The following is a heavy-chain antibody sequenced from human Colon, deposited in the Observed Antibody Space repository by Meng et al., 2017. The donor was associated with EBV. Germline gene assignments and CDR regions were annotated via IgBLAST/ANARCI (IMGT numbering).Heavy chain of an antibody. J-gene: IGHJ5*02. CDR1: GGSISSGDYY. CDR2: IYYSGST. CDR3: ARDRKHYGERGWFDP. V-gene: IGHV4-30-4*01. D-gene: IGHD4-17*01. Sequence: SAPGLVHPSHPLSLRCPCSGGSISSGDYYWSWIRQPPGKGLEWIGYIYYSGSTYSNASLKSRVTISIDRSKTQFSLKLSSVTAADTAVYYCARDRKHYGERGWFDPWGQGTLVTVSS.